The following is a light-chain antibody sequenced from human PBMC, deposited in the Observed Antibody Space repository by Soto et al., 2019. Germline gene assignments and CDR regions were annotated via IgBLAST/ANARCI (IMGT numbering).Light chain of an antibody. CDR1: QGISSY. V-gene: IGKV1-9*01. Sequence: DIQLTQSPSFLSASVGDRVTITCRASQGISSYLAWYQQKPGKAPKLLIYAASTLQRGVPSRFSGSGSGTEFTLTISSLQPEDVATYYCQQLNSYPFTFGGGTKVEIK. CDR3: QQLNSYPFT. J-gene: IGKJ4*01. CDR2: AAS.